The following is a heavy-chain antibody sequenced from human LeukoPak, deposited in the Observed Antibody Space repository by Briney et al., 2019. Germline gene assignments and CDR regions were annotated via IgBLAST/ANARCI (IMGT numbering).Heavy chain of an antibody. Sequence: GGSLRLSCAASGFTFSSYAMHWVRQAPGKGLEWVAVISYDGSNKYYADSVKGRFTISRDNSKNTLYLQMNSLRAEDTAVYYWAKKEALLVLELLYYGMDVWGQGTTVTVSS. CDR1: GFTFSSYA. D-gene: IGHD3-10*01. CDR3: AKKEALLVLELLYYGMDV. CDR2: ISYDGSNK. V-gene: IGHV3-30-3*02. J-gene: IGHJ6*02.